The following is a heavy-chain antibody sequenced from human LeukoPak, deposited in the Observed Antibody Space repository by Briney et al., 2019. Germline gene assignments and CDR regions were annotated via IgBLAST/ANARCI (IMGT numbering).Heavy chain of an antibody. Sequence: ASVKVSCKASGYTFTGYYMHWVRQAPGQGLEWMGWINPNSGGTNYAQKFQGRVTMTRDTSISTAYMELSRLRSDDTAVYYCASFGAFGGVTVIQDIAFDIWGQGTMVTVSS. J-gene: IGHJ3*02. CDR3: ASFGAFGGVTVIQDIAFDI. V-gene: IGHV1-2*02. CDR1: GYTFTGYY. D-gene: IGHD3-16*02. CDR2: INPNSGGT.